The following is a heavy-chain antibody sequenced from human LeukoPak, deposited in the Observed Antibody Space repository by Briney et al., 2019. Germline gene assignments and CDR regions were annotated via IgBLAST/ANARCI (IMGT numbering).Heavy chain of an antibody. CDR2: IYYSGST. Sequence: SEALSLTCTVSGYSISSGYYWGWIRQPPGKGLEWIGYIYYSGSTNYNPSLKSRVTISVDTSKNQFSLKLSSVTAADTAVYYCARETSQKGAHYMDVWGKGTTVTISS. CDR1: GYSISSGYY. V-gene: IGHV4-61*01. J-gene: IGHJ6*03. D-gene: IGHD3-16*01. CDR3: ARETSQKGAHYMDV.